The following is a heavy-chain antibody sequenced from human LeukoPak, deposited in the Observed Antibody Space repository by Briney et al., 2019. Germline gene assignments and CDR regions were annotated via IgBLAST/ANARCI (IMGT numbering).Heavy chain of an antibody. D-gene: IGHD6-13*01. V-gene: IGHV1-2*02. CDR3: ARDRGSSWYVDY. CDR2: INPSSAGT. Sequence: ASVKVSCKTSGYSFTSYYIHWVRQAPGQGLEWVGWINPSSAGTEYAQKFQGRVTMTGDTSISTAYTELSRLRSDDTAVYYCARDRGSSWYVDYWGQGTLVTVSS. J-gene: IGHJ4*02. CDR1: GYSFTSYY.